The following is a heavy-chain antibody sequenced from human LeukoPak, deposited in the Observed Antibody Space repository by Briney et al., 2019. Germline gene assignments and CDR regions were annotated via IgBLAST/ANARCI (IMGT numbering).Heavy chain of an antibody. J-gene: IGHJ4*02. CDR3: ARRAGGYSTPYDY. CDR2: IYSGGTT. V-gene: IGHV3-66*04. D-gene: IGHD4-23*01. CDR1: GFTVSGNY. Sequence: GGSLRLSWAASGFTVSGNYMSWVRQAPGKGLEWVSLIYSGGTTYYADSVKGRFTIPRDNSKNTLYLQMNSLRAEATAVYYCARRAGGYSTPYDYSGPGILVTASS.